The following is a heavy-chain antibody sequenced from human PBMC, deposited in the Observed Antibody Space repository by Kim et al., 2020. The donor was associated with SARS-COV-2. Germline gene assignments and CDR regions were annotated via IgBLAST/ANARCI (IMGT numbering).Heavy chain of an antibody. Sequence: YADSVKGRFTIYRDNAKNTMYLQMNSLRAEDTAVYYCARALAVAGTGGYYWGQGTLVTVSS. J-gene: IGHJ4*02. V-gene: IGHV3-74*01. CDR3: ARALAVAGTGGYY. D-gene: IGHD6-19*01.